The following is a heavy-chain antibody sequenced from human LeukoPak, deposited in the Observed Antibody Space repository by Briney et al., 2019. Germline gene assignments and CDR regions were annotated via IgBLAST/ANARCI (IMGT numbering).Heavy chain of an antibody. V-gene: IGHV4-59*01. J-gene: IGHJ3*02. CDR1: GGSISSYY. D-gene: IGHD3-10*01. CDR2: IYYSGST. CDR3: ARGGGDDDAFDI. Sequence: SETLSLTCTVSGGSISSYYWSWIRQPPGKGLEWIGYIYYSGSTNYNPSLKSRVTISVDTSKNQFSLKLSSVTAADTAVYYCARGGGDDDAFDIWAKGQWSPSLQ.